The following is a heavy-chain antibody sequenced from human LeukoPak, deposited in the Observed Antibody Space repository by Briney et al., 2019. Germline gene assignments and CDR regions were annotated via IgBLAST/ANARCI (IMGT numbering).Heavy chain of an antibody. Sequence: SETLSLTCTVSGGSISSHYWSWIRQPPGKGLEWIGDIYYSGSTNYNPSLKNRVTISVDTSKNQFSLKLSSVTAADTAVYYCARVGDWNGYNWFDPWGQGTLVTVSS. J-gene: IGHJ5*02. CDR1: GGSISSHY. CDR3: ARVGDWNGYNWFDP. V-gene: IGHV4-59*11. D-gene: IGHD1-1*01. CDR2: IYYSGST.